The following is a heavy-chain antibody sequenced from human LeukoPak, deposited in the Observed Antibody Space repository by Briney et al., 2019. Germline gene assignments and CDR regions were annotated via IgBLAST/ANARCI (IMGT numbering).Heavy chain of an antibody. CDR1: GGSISSYY. D-gene: IGHD6-19*01. V-gene: IGHV4-4*07. CDR2: IYTSGST. CDR3: ARDLRSIAVAGYYYYMDV. Sequence: SETLSLTCTVSGGSISSYYWSWIRQPAGKGLEWIGRIYTSGSTNYNPSLKSRVTMSVDTSKNQFSLKLSSVTAADTAVYYCARDLRSIAVAGYYYYMDVWGKGTTVTVSS. J-gene: IGHJ6*03.